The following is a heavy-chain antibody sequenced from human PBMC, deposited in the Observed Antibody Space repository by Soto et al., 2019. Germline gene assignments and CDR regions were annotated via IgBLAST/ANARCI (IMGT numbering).Heavy chain of an antibody. J-gene: IGHJ4*01. D-gene: IGHD1-20*01. CDR3: ARVAYKNGRISDL. Sequence: GGSLRLSCAASGFTFSRYSMNWVRQAPGKGLEWVSSISSTTNYIHYADSMKGRFTVSRDNANNSVYLDMNRLSAEDTAIYLCARVAYKNGRISDLWGQGT. CDR1: GFTFSRYS. V-gene: IGHV3-21*01. CDR2: ISSTTNYI.